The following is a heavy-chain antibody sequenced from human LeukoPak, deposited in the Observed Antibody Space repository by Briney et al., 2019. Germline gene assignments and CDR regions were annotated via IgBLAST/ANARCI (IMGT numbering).Heavy chain of an antibody. CDR3: AGWNGFLEWLIAFDI. V-gene: IGHV3-48*03. D-gene: IGHD3-3*01. CDR2: ISSSGSTI. CDR1: GFTFSSYE. Sequence: GGSLRLSCAASGFTFSSYEMNWVRQAPGKGLEWVSYISSSGSTIYYADSVKGRFTISRDNAKNSLYLQMNSLRAEDTAVYYCAGWNGFLEWLIAFDIWGQGTMVTVS. J-gene: IGHJ3*02.